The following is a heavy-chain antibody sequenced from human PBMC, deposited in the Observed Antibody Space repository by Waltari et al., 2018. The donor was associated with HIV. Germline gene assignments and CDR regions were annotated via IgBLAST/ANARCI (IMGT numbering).Heavy chain of an antibody. J-gene: IGHJ4*02. D-gene: IGHD2-2*01. CDR2: IRADESNK. Sequence: QVELVESGGGVVQPGGPLRLPFAASGFPFTTSGMQWVGHAPGNGLEWVAFIRADESNKFYSDSVQGRFTISRDSSRSTLYLQMNSLRREDTAIYYGVKDNPVLAYWGQGTLVTVSS. V-gene: IGHV3-30*02. CDR1: GFPFTTSG. CDR3: VKDNPVLAY.